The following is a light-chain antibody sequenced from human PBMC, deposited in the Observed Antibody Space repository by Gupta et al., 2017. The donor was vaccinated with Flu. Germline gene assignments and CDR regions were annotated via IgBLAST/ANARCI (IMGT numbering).Light chain of an antibody. CDR3: QSYDSSLTREV. V-gene: IGLV1-40*01. CDR1: SSNIGAGHD. CDR2: GNS. J-gene: IGLJ1*01. Sequence: QSVLTQLPSVSGAPGQRVTISCTGRSSNIGAGHDVHWYQQLPGTAPKLLIYGNSNRPSGVPDRFSGSKSGTSASLAITGLQAEDEADYYCQSYDSSLTREVFGSGTKVTVL.